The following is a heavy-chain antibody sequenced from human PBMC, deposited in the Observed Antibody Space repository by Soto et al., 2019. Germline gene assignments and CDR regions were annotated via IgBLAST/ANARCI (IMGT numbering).Heavy chain of an antibody. CDR3: FILYGDARRGFDY. CDR1: GYNFTKNW. D-gene: IGHD2-21*02. CDR2: IYPGDSET. V-gene: IGHV5-51*03. Sequence: GKSLKISCRGTGYNFTKNWIGWVRQMPGKGREWMGIIYPGDSETRYSPSFQGQVTISVDKSKNTAYLHWSSLKAPDTAIHYCFILYGDARRGFDYWGPGTLVTVSS. J-gene: IGHJ4*02.